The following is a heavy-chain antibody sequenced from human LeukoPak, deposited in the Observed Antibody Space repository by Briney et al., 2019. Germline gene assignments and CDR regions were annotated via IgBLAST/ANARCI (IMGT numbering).Heavy chain of an antibody. CDR2: ISAYNGNT. Sequence: ASVKVSCMASGYTFTSYGISWVRQAPGQGLEWMGWISAYNGNTNYAQKLQGRVTMTTDTSTSTAYMELRSLRSDDTAVYYCARATYYDFWSGRSDYYMDVWGKGTTVTVSS. CDR3: ARATYYDFWSGRSDYYMDV. V-gene: IGHV1-18*01. D-gene: IGHD3-3*01. J-gene: IGHJ6*03. CDR1: GYTFTSYG.